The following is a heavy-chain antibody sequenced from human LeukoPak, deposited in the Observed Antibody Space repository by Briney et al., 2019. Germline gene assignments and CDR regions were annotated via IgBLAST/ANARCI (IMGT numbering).Heavy chain of an antibody. D-gene: IGHD1-26*01. J-gene: IGHJ3*02. CDR2: IYSGGIT. CDR1: GFTVNDYY. Sequence: GGSLRLSCAASGFTVNDYYMSWVRQAPGKGLEWVSIIYSGGITSYADSVKGRFTISRDNSKNTLYLQMNSLRAEDTAVYYCARGGSYLSAFDIWGQGTMVTVSS. CDR3: ARGGSYLSAFDI. V-gene: IGHV3-66*01.